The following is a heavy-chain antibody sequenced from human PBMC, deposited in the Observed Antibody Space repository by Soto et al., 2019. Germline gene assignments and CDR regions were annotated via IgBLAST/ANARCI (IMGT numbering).Heavy chain of an antibody. CDR2: IYSGGST. D-gene: IGHD5-18*01. V-gene: IGHV3-53*01. CDR3: ARDSRGYSYGYFDY. Sequence: VGSLRLSCAASGFTVSSNYMSWVRQAPGKGLEWVSVIYSGGSTYYADSVKGRFTISRDNSKNTLYLQMNSLRAEDTAVYYCARDSRGYSYGYFDYWGQGTLVTVSS. CDR1: GFTVSSNY. J-gene: IGHJ4*02.